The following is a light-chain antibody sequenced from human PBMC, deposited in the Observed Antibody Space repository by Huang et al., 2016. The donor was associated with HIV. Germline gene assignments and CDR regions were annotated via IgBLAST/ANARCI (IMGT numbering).Light chain of an antibody. V-gene: IGKV2-28*01. J-gene: IGKJ4*01. CDR1: QSLLHSNGYKY. CDR2: LGS. CDR3: MQTLQSPLT. Sequence: DVVMTQSPLSLAVPPGEPASISCRSSQSLLHSNGYKYLDWYLQKPGQSPQLLIYLGSNRASGVPYRCSGSGSGTDFTLEISRVEAEDVGLYYCMQTLQSPLTFGGGTKVEIK.